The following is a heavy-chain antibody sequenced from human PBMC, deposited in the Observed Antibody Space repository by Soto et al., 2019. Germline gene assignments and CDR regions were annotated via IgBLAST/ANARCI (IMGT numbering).Heavy chain of an antibody. D-gene: IGHD1-26*01. J-gene: IGHJ4*02. CDR2: ISSSSSYI. CDR1: GFTFSSYT. CDR3: AVILNNGATSGSYFHY. V-gene: IGHV3-21*01. Sequence: GGSLRLSCAASGFTFSSYTMNWVRQAPGKGLEWVSSISSSSSYIYYADSVKGRFTISRDNAKNSLYLQMNGLRAEDTAVYYCAVILNNGATSGSYFHYWDEGPLVTSPQ.